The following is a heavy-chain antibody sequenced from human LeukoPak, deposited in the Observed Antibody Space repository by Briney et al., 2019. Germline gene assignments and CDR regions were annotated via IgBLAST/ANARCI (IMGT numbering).Heavy chain of an antibody. CDR3: ARDPGDRRVDY. CDR1: GFTFSTYW. CDR2: IKEDGGET. D-gene: IGHD3-10*01. V-gene: IGHV3-7*01. J-gene: IGHJ4*02. Sequence: GESLRLSCAASGFTFSTYWMSWVSQGPGMGLEWVANIKEDGGETCYVDSVKGRFTISRDNAKNLLFLQIHSLRADDTAVYYCARDPGDRRVDYWGQGTLVTVSS.